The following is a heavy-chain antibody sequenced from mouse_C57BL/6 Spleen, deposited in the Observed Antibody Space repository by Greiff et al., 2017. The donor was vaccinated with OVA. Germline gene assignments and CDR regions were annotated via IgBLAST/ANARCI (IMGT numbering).Heavy chain of an antibody. J-gene: IGHJ1*03. V-gene: IGHV1-69*01. CDR3: ARGYSKDWYFDV. Sequence: QVQLQQPGAELVMPGASVKLSCKASGYTFTSYWMHWVKQRPGQGLEWIGELDPSDSYTNYNQKFKGKSTLTVDKSSSTAYMQLSSLTSEDSAVYYCARGYSKDWYFDVWGTGTTVTVSS. CDR1: GYTFTSYW. CDR2: LDPSDSYT. D-gene: IGHD2-5*01.